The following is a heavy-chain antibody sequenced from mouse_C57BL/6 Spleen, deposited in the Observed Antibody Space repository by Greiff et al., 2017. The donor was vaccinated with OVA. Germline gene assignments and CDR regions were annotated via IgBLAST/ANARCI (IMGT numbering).Heavy chain of an antibody. D-gene: IGHD1-1*01. Sequence: VQLVESGAELAKPGASVKLSCKASGYTFTSYWMHWVKQRPGQGLEWIGYINPSSGYTKYNQKFKDKATLTADKSYSTAYMQLRSLTYEDSAVYYCAREDYGSSYEASDYWGQGTSVTVSS. J-gene: IGHJ4*01. CDR1: GYTFTSYW. CDR2: INPSSGYT. V-gene: IGHV1-7*01. CDR3: AREDYGSSYEASDY.